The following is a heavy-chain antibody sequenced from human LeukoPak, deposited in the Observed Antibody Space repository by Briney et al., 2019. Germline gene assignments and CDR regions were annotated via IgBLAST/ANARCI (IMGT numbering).Heavy chain of an antibody. V-gene: IGHV4-34*01. CDR2: INHSGST. CDR1: GGSFSGYY. Sequence: SETLSLTCAVYGGSFSGYYWSWIRQPPGKGLEWIGEINHSGSTKYYPSLKSRVTISGDTSKNQFSLKLRSVTAADTAVYYCNIAAAEFDYWGQGTLVTVSS. J-gene: IGHJ4*02. D-gene: IGHD6-13*01. CDR3: NIAAAEFDY.